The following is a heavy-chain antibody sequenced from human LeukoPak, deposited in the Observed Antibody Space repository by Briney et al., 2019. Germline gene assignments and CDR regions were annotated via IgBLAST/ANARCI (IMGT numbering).Heavy chain of an antibody. V-gene: IGHV1-18*01. CDR2: ISAYNGNT. CDR3: ARVGDNYYDSSGYYDAFDI. Sequence: EASVKVSCKASGYTFTSYGISWVRQAPGQGLEWMGWISAYNGNTNYAQKLQGRVTMTTDTSTSTAYMELRSLRSDDTAVYYCARVGDNYYDSSGYYDAFDIWGQGTMVTVSS. J-gene: IGHJ3*02. CDR1: GYTFTSYG. D-gene: IGHD3-22*01.